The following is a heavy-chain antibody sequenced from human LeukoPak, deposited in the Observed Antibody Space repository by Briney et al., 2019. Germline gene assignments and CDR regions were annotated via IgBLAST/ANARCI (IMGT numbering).Heavy chain of an antibody. D-gene: IGHD6-19*01. J-gene: IGHJ6*02. V-gene: IGHV4-59*08. CDR2: IRYSVST. Sequence: PSETLSLTCTVSGGSITTYFWSWIRQPPGKGLEWVGYIRYSVSTSYNPSLKSRVTMSVDTSKNQFSLKLSSVTAADTAVYYCARHRTHFQWLVPVWYGMDVWGQGTTVTVSS. CDR1: GGSITTYF. CDR3: ARHRTHFQWLVPVWYGMDV.